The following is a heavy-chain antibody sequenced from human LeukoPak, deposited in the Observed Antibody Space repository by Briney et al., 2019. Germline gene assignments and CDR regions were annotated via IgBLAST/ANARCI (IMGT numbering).Heavy chain of an antibody. V-gene: IGHV7-4-1*02. CDR2: INTNTGNP. J-gene: IGHJ4*02. D-gene: IGHD6-19*01. CDR1: GYTFTSYA. CDR3: ASGSGYSSGWGHAPDDY. Sequence: ASVKVSCKASGYTFTSYAMNWVRQAPGQGLEWMGWINTNTGNPTYAQGFTGRFVFSLDASVSTAYLQISSLKAEDTAVYYCASGSGYSSGWGHAPDDYWGQGTLVTVSS.